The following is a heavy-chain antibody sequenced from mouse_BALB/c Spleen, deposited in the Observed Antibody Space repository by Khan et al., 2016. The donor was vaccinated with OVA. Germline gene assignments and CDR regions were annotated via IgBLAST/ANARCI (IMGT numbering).Heavy chain of an antibody. CDR2: IWSDGST. CDR1: GFSLTNYG. J-gene: IGHJ4*01. Sequence: QVQLKESGPGLVAPSQTLSITCTISGFSLTNYGVHWVRQPPGKGLEWLVVIWSDGSTTYYSALKSRLTISKDNSKSQVFLKMNSLQTDDTAMYFCARQPYDNYNIIDYWGQGTSVTVSS. D-gene: IGHD2-12*01. CDR3: ARQPYDNYNIIDY. V-gene: IGHV2-6-1*01.